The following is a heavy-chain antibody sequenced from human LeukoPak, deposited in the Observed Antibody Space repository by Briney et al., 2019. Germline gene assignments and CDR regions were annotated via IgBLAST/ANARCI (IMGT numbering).Heavy chain of an antibody. J-gene: IGHJ4*02. D-gene: IGHD4-17*01. CDR2: ISHSGST. CDR1: GGSFSGYY. Sequence: SETLSLTCAVYGGSFSGYYWSWIRQPPGKGLEWIGEISHSGSTNYNPSLKSRVTISVDTSKNQFSLKLTSVTAADTAMYYCARTPSYGDDVDYWGQGTLVTVSS. V-gene: IGHV4-34*01. CDR3: ARTPSYGDDVDY.